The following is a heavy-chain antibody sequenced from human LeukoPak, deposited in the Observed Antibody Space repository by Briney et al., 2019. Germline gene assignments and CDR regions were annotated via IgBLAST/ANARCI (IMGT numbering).Heavy chain of an antibody. CDR2: VSYSGDT. Sequence: SETLSLTCTISGGSITDNYWSWIRQPPGKGLEWIGYVSYSGDTHYNPSLKSRVTMPLDTSKNQFSLNLNSITAADTAVYFCARVITGTSNFDYWGQGTLVTVSS. J-gene: IGHJ4*02. CDR3: ARVITGTSNFDY. V-gene: IGHV4-59*01. D-gene: IGHD1-20*01. CDR1: GGSITDNY.